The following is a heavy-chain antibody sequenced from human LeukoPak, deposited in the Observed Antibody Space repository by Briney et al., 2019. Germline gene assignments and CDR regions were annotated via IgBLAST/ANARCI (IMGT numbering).Heavy chain of an antibody. Sequence: GGSLRLSCAASGFTFSNYWMHWVRQVPGKGLVWVSRINSDGSRTTHTESVKGRFTISRDNAKNTLYLQMSSLRAEDTAVYYCARDGYCSAGSCYGMDVWGQGTTVTVSS. CDR1: GFTFSNYW. J-gene: IGHJ6*02. CDR3: ARDGYCSAGSCYGMDV. D-gene: IGHD2-15*01. CDR2: INSDGSRT. V-gene: IGHV3-74*01.